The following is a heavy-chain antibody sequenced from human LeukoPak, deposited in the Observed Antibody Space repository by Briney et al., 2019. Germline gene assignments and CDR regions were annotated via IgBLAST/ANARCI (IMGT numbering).Heavy chain of an antibody. CDR2: INPNSGGT. D-gene: IGHD6-6*01. CDR3: ARESEYSSSFDY. V-gene: IGHV1-2*06. J-gene: IGHJ4*02. Sequence: GASVKVSCKASGYTFTGYNMHWVRQAPGQGLEWMGRINPNSGGTNYAQKFQGRVTMTRDTSIGTAYMELSRLRSDDTAVYYCARESEYSSSFDYWGQGTLVSVSS. CDR1: GYTFTGYN.